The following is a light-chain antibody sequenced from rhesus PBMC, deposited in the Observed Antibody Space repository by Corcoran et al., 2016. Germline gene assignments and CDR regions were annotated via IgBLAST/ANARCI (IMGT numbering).Light chain of an antibody. CDR1: ENVNNY. CDR2: KAS. V-gene: IGKV1-74*01. CDR3: QQGNSNPFT. Sequence: DIQMTQSPSSLSASVGDRVTITCRASENVNNYLNWYQQKPGKAPKLLIYKASTLQSGVPSRFSGSGSGTDYTFTISSLQPEDVATYYCQQGNSNPFTFGPGTKLDIK. J-gene: IGKJ3*01.